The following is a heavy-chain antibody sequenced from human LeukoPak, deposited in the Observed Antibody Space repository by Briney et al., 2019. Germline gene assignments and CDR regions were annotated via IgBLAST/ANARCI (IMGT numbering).Heavy chain of an antibody. D-gene: IGHD4-17*01. CDR3: ARSPTVTTAPHFDY. J-gene: IGHJ4*02. CDR2: IDWDDDK. Sequence: ESGPTLVNPTQTLTLTCTFSGFSLSTSGMCVSWIRQPPGKALEWLARIDWDDDKYFSTSLKTRLTISKDTSKNQVVLIMTNMDPVDTATYYCARSPTVTTAPHFDYWGQGTLVTVSS. CDR1: GFSLSTSGMC. V-gene: IGHV2-70*11.